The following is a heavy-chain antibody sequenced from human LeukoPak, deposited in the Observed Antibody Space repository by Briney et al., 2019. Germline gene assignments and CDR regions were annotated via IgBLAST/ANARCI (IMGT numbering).Heavy chain of an antibody. CDR3: VRDSNYHPDC. V-gene: IGHV3-74*01. CDR2: IISDGSSA. Sequence: GGSLRLSCAASGFTFKGYWMHWVRQVPGKGLVWVARIISDGSSASYADSVKGRFTTSRDNAKNTLYLQMNSPRAEDTAVYYCVRDSNYHPDCWGQGTLVTVSS. CDR1: GFTFKGYW. D-gene: IGHD4-11*01. J-gene: IGHJ4*02.